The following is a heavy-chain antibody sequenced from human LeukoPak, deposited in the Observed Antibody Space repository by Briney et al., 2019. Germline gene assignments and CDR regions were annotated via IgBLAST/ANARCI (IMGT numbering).Heavy chain of an antibody. CDR1: GFTFSNYG. J-gene: IGHJ4*02. V-gene: IGHV3-30*18. CDR2: ISYDGNNK. Sequence: GGSLRLSCAASGFTFSNYGMHWVRQAPGKGREGVAAISYDGNNKHYADSVKGRFSISRDNSKNTQYLQMNSLRAEDTAVYYCAKGGLHYHDSNPIDYWGQGTLVTVSS. D-gene: IGHD3-22*01. CDR3: AKGGLHYHDSNPIDY.